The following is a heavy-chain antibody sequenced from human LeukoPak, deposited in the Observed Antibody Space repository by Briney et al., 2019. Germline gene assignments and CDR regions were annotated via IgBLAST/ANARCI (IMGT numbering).Heavy chain of an antibody. CDR3: ARDIGFYSSSLGN. D-gene: IGHD6-6*01. V-gene: IGHV1-8*01. CDR1: GFTFTNYD. CDR2: MNPINGNT. Sequence: GASVKVSCKATGFTFTNYDINWVRQATGQGLEWMGWMNPINGNTGYAQKFQGRVTMTRDTSISTAYMELRSLTSEDTAVYYCARDIGFYSSSLGNWGQGTLVTVSS. J-gene: IGHJ4*02.